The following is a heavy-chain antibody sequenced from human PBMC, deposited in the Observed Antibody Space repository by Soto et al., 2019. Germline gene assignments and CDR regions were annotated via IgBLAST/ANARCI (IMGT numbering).Heavy chain of an antibody. CDR3: ARQAVAGREFDY. D-gene: IGHD6-19*01. CDR1: GGSVSSGSYY. CDR2: IYYSGST. J-gene: IGHJ4*02. Sequence: SETLSLTCTVSGGSVSSGSYYWSWIRQPPGKGLEWIGYIYYSGSTNYNPSLKSRVTISVDTSKNQFSLKLSSVTAADTAVYYCARQAVAGREFDYWGQGTLVTVSS. V-gene: IGHV4-61*01.